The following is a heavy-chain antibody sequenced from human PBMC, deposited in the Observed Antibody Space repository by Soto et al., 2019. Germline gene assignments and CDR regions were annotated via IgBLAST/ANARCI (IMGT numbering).Heavy chain of an antibody. J-gene: IGHJ5*02. CDR3: ARGYYYDSRGA. CDR1: GGSFSGYY. V-gene: IGHV4-34*01. CDR2: INHSGST. Sequence: SETLSLTCAVYGGSFSGYYWSWIRQPPGKGLEWIGEINHSGSTNYNPSLKSRVTISVDTSKNQFSLKLSSVTAADTAVYYCARGYYYDSRGAWGQGTLVTVSS. D-gene: IGHD3-22*01.